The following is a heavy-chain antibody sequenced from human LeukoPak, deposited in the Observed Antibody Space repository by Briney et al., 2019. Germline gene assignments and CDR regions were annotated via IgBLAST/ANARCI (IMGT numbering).Heavy chain of an antibody. J-gene: IGHJ6*03. Sequence: SETLSLTCAVYGGSFSGYYWSWIRQPPGKGLEWIGEINHSGSTNYNPSLKSRVTISVDTSKNQFSLKLSAVTAADTAVYYCARGSRCGGDCYNYYYYYMDVWGKGTTVTASS. CDR2: INHSGST. CDR3: ARGSRCGGDCYNYYYYYMDV. CDR1: GGSFSGYY. D-gene: IGHD2-21*02. V-gene: IGHV4-34*01.